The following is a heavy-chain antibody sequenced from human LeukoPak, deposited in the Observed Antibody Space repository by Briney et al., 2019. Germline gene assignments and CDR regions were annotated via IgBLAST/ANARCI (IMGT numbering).Heavy chain of an antibody. Sequence: SETLSLTGAVYGGSFSGYYWSWIRQPPGKGLEWIGEINHSGSTNYNPSLKSRVTISVDTSKNQFSLKLSSVTAADTAVYYCARIGRWLQFRYYYYGMDVWGQGTTVTVSS. CDR1: GGSFSGYY. D-gene: IGHD5-24*01. J-gene: IGHJ6*02. CDR2: INHSGST. V-gene: IGHV4-34*01. CDR3: ARIGRWLQFRYYYYGMDV.